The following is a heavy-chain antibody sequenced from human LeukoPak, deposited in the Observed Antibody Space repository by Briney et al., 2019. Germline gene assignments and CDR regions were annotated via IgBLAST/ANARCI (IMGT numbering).Heavy chain of an antibody. CDR1: GFTVSSNY. CDR3: ARDTPTEGGLWFGELLGGMDV. V-gene: IGHV3-66*01. J-gene: IGHJ6*02. Sequence: GGSLRLSGAASGFTVSSNYMSWVRQAPGKGLEWVSVIYSGGSTYYAESVKGRFTISRDNSKNTLYLQMNSLRAEDTAVYYCARDTPTEGGLWFGELLGGMDVWGQGTTVTVSS. D-gene: IGHD3-10*01. CDR2: IYSGGST.